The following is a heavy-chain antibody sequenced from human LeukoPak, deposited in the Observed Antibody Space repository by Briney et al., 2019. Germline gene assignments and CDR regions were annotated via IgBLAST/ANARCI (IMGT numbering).Heavy chain of an antibody. CDR1: GGSISSSSYY. CDR3: ARRSDWVPRRWFDP. CDR2: INHSGST. J-gene: IGHJ5*02. V-gene: IGHV4-39*07. Sequence: SETLSLTCTVSGGSISSSSYYWSWIRQPPGKGLEWIGEINHSGSTNYNPSLKSRVTISVDTSKNQFSLKLSSVTAADTAVYYCARRSDWVPRRWFDPWGQGTLVTVSS. D-gene: IGHD6-25*01.